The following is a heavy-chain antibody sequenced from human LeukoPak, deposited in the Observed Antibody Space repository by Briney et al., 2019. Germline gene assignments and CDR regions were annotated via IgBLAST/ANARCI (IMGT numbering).Heavy chain of an antibody. V-gene: IGHV3-48*01. D-gene: IGHD3-9*01. Sequence: GGSLRLSCAASGFTFSSYAMGWVRQAPGNGLQWVSGISGSGSATDSADSVKGRSTISRDNAKNSLYLHLNSLRPEDTAVYYCARGPLTGDERLDYWGPGTLVTASS. CDR2: ISGSGSAT. J-gene: IGHJ4*02. CDR3: ARGPLTGDERLDY. CDR1: GFTFSSYA.